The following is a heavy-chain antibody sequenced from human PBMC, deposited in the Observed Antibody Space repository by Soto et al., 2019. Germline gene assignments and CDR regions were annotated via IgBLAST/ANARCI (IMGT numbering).Heavy chain of an antibody. D-gene: IGHD3-3*01. CDR2: ISGSGGNT. J-gene: IGHJ4*02. Sequence: AQGKGLEWVSSISGSGGNTFYEDSVKGRFTISRDNSKNTLYLQMNSLRAEDTAVYYCAKDLYYDAGFDYWGQGTLVTVSS. CDR3: AKDLYYDAGFDY. V-gene: IGHV3-23*01.